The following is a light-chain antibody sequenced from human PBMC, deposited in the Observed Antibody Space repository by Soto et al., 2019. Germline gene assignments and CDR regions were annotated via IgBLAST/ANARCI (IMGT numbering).Light chain of an antibody. CDR3: TSFTSTNTWV. Sequence: QSVLTQPASVSGSPGQSITISCSGTSSDVGGYSYVSWYQQHPGKAPKLIISEVSYRPSGVSNRFSGSKSGNTASLTISGLQPEDEADYYCTSFTSTNTWVFGGGTKLTVL. CDR1: SSDVGGYSY. V-gene: IGLV2-14*01. J-gene: IGLJ3*02. CDR2: EVS.